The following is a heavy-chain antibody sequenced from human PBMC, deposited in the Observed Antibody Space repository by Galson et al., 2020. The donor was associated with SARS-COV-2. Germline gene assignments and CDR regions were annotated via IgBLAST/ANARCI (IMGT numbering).Heavy chain of an antibody. J-gene: IGHJ6*03. V-gene: IGHV3-15*01. CDR3: TTDPLVGTSSQNYYYYYYMDV. Sequence: GGSLRLSCAASGFTFSNAWMSWVRQAPGKGLEWVGRIKSKTDGGTTDYAAPVKGRFTISRDDSKNTLYLQMNSLKTEDTAVYYCTTDPLVGTSSQNYYYYYYMDVWGKGTTVTVSS. D-gene: IGHD2-2*01. CDR1: GFTFSNAW. CDR2: IKSKTDGGTT.